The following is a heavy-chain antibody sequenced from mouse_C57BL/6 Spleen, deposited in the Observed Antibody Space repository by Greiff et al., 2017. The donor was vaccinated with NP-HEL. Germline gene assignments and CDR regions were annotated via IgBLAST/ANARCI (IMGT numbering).Heavy chain of an antibody. CDR1: GFTFSDYY. Sequence: EVKLMESGGGLVQPGGSLKLSCAASGFTFSDYYMYWVRQTPEKRLEWVAYISNGGGSTYYQDTVKGRFTISRDNAKNTLYLQMSRLKSEDTAMYYGARRDHYYGSSYKYFDVWGTGTTVTVSS. V-gene: IGHV5-12*01. J-gene: IGHJ1*03. CDR3: ARRDHYYGSSYKYFDV. CDR2: ISNGGGST. D-gene: IGHD1-1*01.